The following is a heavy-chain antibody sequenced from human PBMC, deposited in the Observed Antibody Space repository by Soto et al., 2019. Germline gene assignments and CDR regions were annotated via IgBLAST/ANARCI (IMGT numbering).Heavy chain of an antibody. CDR1: GFTFSSYG. J-gene: IGHJ6*02. CDR3: AAAPIDSGSYYEYYYYGMDV. V-gene: IGHV3-30*03. Sequence: QVQLVESGGGVVQPGRSLRLSCAASGFTFSSYGMHWVRQAPGKGLEWVAVISYDGSNKYYADSVKGRFTISRDNSKNTLYLQMNSLRAEDTAVYYCAAAPIDSGSYYEYYYYGMDVWGQGTTVTVSS. CDR2: ISYDGSNK. D-gene: IGHD1-26*01.